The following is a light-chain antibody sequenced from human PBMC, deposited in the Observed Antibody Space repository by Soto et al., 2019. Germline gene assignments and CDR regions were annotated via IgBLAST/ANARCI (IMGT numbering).Light chain of an antibody. CDR2: GAS. J-gene: IGKJ1*01. CDR3: QQYGRSPTT. Sequence: EIVMTQSPATLSVSPGERATLSCRASQSVSSNLAWYQQKPGQAPRLLIYGASSRATRIPDRFSGSGSGTDFTLTISRLEPEDFAVYYCQQYGRSPTTFGQGTKVDI. V-gene: IGKV3-20*01. CDR1: QSVSSN.